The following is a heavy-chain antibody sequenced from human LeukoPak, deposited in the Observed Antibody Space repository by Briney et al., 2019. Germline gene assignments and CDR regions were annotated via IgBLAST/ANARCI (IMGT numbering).Heavy chain of an antibody. J-gene: IGHJ4*02. CDR1: GFTFSGYG. D-gene: IGHD6-13*01. V-gene: IGHV3-33*01. CDR3: ARELIAAAGTPYFDY. CDR2: IWYDGSNK. Sequence: GRSLRLSCAASGFTFSGYGMHWVRQAPGKGLEWVAVIWYDGSNKYYADSVKGRFTISRDNSKNTLYLQMNSLRAEDTAVYYCARELIAAAGTPYFDYWGQGTLVTVSS.